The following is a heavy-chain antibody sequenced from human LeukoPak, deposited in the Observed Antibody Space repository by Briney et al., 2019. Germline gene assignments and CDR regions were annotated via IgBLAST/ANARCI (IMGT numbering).Heavy chain of an antibody. J-gene: IGHJ3*02. V-gene: IGHV1-69*13. CDR3: ARVVVVVPAARGDDAFDI. Sequence: SVKVSCKASGGTFSSYAISWVRQAPGQGLEWMGGIIPIFGTANYAQKFQGRVTITADESTSTAYMELSSLRSGDTAVYYCARVVVVVPAARGDDAFDIWGQGTMVTVSS. CDR1: GGTFSSYA. CDR2: IIPIFGTA. D-gene: IGHD2-2*01.